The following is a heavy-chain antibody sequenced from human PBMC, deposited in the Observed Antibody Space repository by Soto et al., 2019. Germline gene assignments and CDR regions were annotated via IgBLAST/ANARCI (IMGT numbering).Heavy chain of an antibody. J-gene: IGHJ4*01. CDR1: GFTFSGYE. D-gene: IGHD2-8*01. CDR2: ITSSDNTR. V-gene: IGHV3-48*03. Sequence: PGGSLRLSCTASGFTFSGYEMNWVRQAPGKGLEWISYITSSDNTRYYADSVKGRFTISRDNAKSSLYLQMNSLRVEDTAVYYCAREDIELIPGFDYWGQGTLVTVSS. CDR3: AREDIELIPGFDY.